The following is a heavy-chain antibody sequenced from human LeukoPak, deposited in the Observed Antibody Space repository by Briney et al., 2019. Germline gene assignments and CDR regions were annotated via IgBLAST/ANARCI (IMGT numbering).Heavy chain of an antibody. Sequence: GGSLRLSCAASGFTFRDYFMSWIRQAPGKGLEGVAYTNTAGNTIYYADSMKGRFTISRDNAKTSLYLQMNTLRAEDTAVYYCARATYDSSAVDAFDIWGQGTMVTVSP. CDR1: GFTFRDYF. J-gene: IGHJ3*02. V-gene: IGHV3-11*01. D-gene: IGHD3-22*01. CDR3: ARATYDSSAVDAFDI. CDR2: TNTAGNTI.